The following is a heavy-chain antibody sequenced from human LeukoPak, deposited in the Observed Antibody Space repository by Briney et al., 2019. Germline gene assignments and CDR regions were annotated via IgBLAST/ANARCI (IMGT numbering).Heavy chain of an antibody. Sequence: GGSLRLSCAASGFTFSSYSMNWVRQASGKGLEWVGRIRSKANSYATAYAASVKGRFTISRDDSKNTAYLQMNSLKTEDTAVYYCTRRAYYGSGSYLYYFDYWGQGTLVTVSS. J-gene: IGHJ4*02. CDR2: IRSKANSYAT. V-gene: IGHV3-73*01. D-gene: IGHD3-10*01. CDR1: GFTFSSYS. CDR3: TRRAYYGSGSYLYYFDY.